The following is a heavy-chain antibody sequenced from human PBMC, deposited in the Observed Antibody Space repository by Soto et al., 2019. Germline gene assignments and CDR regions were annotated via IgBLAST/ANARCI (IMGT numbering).Heavy chain of an antibody. D-gene: IGHD2-2*02. CDR2: INPRGGST. Sequence: QVQLVQSGAEVKKPGASVKVSCKASGYTFTSYYMHWVRQAPGQGLEWMGIINPRGGSTSYAQKFQGRVTMTRDTSTSTVYMELSSLRSEDTAVYYCARDPLYCSSTSCYNWAWFDPWGQGTLVTVSS. J-gene: IGHJ5*02. CDR1: GYTFTSYY. V-gene: IGHV1-46*03. CDR3: ARDPLYCSSTSCYNWAWFDP.